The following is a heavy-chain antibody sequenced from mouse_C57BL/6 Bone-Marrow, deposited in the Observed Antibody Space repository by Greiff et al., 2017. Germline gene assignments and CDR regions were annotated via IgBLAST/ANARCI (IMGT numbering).Heavy chain of an antibody. J-gene: IGHJ1*03. Sequence: VQLQQSGAELVRPGASVKLSCTASGFNIKDDYMHWVKQRPEQGLEWIGWIDPENGDTEYASKFQGKATITADTSSTTAYLQLSSLTSEDTAVYCCTSLSRYFDVWGTGTTVTVSS. V-gene: IGHV14-4*01. D-gene: IGHD1-1*01. CDR3: TSLSRYFDV. CDR1: GFNIKDDY. CDR2: IDPENGDT.